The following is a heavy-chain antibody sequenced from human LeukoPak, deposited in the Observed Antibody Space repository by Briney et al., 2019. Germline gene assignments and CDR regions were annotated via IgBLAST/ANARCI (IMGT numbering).Heavy chain of an antibody. V-gene: IGHV3-7*03. D-gene: IGHD3-9*01. CDR2: IKQDGSEK. Sequence: GGSLRLSCAAPGFTFLSYWMSWVRQAPGKGLEWVANIKQDGSEKYYVDSVKGRFTISRDNAKNSLYLQMNSPRAEDTAVYYCAKRGVTGYKEGFDYWGQGTLVTVSS. J-gene: IGHJ4*02. CDR1: GFTFLSYW. CDR3: AKRGVTGYKEGFDY.